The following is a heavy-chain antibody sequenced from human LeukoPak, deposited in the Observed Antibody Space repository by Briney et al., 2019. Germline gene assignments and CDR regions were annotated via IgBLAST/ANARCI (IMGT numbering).Heavy chain of an antibody. J-gene: IGHJ4*02. V-gene: IGHV3-7*01. CDR2: IKQDRTEE. CDR1: GFTFSSYW. D-gene: IGHD3-22*01. CDR3: ARWEGNGYYFDY. Sequence: GGPLRLSCAASGFTFSSYWMSWVRKAPGKALEWVANIKQDRTEEYYVDSVKGRFSISRDNAKNSLYLQMISLRADDTAVYYCARWEGNGYYFDYRGQGTLVTVSS.